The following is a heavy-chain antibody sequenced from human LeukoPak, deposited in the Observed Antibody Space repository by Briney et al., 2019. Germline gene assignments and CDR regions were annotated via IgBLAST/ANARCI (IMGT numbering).Heavy chain of an antibody. CDR2: IYYSGST. J-gene: IGHJ3*02. D-gene: IGHD6-6*01. V-gene: IGHV4-59*12. CDR1: GGSISSYY. Sequence: SETLSLTCTVSGGSISSYYWSWIRQPPGKGLEWIGYIYYSGSTNYNPSLKSRVAMSVDTPKNQFSLKLSSVTAADTAVYYCATLEYSSPSGAFDIWGQGTMVTVSS. CDR3: ATLEYSSPSGAFDI.